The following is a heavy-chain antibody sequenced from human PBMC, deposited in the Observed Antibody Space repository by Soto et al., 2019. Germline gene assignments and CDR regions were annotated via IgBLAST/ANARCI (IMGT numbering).Heavy chain of an antibody. V-gene: IGHV3-30-3*01. CDR2: ISYDGSNK. Sequence: QVQLVESGGGVVQPGNSLRLSCAASGFTFSTYPMHWVRQAPGKGLEWVAVISYDGSNKDYADSVKGRFTISRDNSTNTLYLKMNSLRAEDTAMFYCARDWSRYYDILTGYYTGDFDFWGQGTLVTVSS. J-gene: IGHJ4*02. D-gene: IGHD3-9*01. CDR3: ARDWSRYYDILTGYYTGDFDF. CDR1: GFTFSTYP.